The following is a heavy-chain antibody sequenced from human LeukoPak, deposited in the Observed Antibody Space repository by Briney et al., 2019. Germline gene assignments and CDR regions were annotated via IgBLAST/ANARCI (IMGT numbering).Heavy chain of an antibody. Sequence: GGSLRLSCAASGFTFDDYAMHWVRKAPGKGLEWVSGISWNSGSIGYADSVKGRFTISRDNAKNSLYLQMNSLRAEDTALYYCAKGTMVRGGHFDYWGQGTLVTVSS. J-gene: IGHJ4*02. CDR3: AKGTMVRGGHFDY. CDR2: ISWNSGSI. V-gene: IGHV3-9*01. CDR1: GFTFDDYA. D-gene: IGHD3-10*01.